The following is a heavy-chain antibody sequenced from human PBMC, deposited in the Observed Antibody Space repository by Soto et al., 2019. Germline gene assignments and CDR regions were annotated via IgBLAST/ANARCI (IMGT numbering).Heavy chain of an antibody. CDR1: GGSISSGGYS. D-gene: IGHD3-22*01. J-gene: IGHJ4*02. V-gene: IGHV4-30-2*01. CDR2: IYHSGST. CDR3: ARVNYYDSSGYVGYFDY. Sequence: QLQLQESGSGLVKPSQTLSLTCAVSGGSISSGGYSWSWIRQPPGKGREWIGYIYHSGSTYYNPSLKSRVTISVDRSKNQFSLKLSSVTAADTAVYYCARVNYYDSSGYVGYFDYWGQGTLVTVSS.